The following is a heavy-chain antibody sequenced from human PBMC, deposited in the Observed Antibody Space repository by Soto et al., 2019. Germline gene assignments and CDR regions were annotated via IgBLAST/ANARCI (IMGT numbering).Heavy chain of an antibody. Sequence: QITLKESGPTLVRPTPNLTLTCAFSGFSLSTRGVGVGWIRQPPGKALEWLAVIYWDDSKHYSPSLRSRLTINKDTSKNQVVLTMTNMDPMDTAAYYCAQKGPEYWPLDYWVQGILVTVSS. J-gene: IGHJ4*02. D-gene: IGHD2-8*02. V-gene: IGHV2-5*02. CDR2: IYWDDSK. CDR3: AQKGPEYWPLDY. CDR1: GFSLSTRGVG.